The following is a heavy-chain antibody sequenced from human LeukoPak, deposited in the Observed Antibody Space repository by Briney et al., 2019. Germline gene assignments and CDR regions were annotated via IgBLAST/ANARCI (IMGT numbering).Heavy chain of an antibody. V-gene: IGHV4-39*07. CDR2: IYYSGST. CDR1: GGSISSSSYY. CDR3: ARGRQVTGTSFDY. Sequence: SETLSLTCTVSGGSISSSSYYWGWIRQPPGKGLEWIGSIYYSGSTYYNPSLKSRVTISVDTSKNQFSLKLSSVTAADTAVYYCARGRQVTGTSFDYWGQGTLVTVSS. J-gene: IGHJ4*02. D-gene: IGHD1-7*01.